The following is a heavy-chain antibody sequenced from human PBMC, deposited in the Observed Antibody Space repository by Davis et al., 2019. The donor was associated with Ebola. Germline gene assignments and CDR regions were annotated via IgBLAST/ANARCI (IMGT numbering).Heavy chain of an antibody. D-gene: IGHD3-16*01. CDR2: IHHSGGT. Sequence: LRLSCTVSGGSISTYYWTWIRQSPGKGLEWIGYIHHSGGTYYNPSLKSRLTISVDTSKNQFSLRLSSVTAADTAVYYCARDDLPGLIDSWGQGILATVSS. CDR1: GGSISTYY. V-gene: IGHV4-30-4*08. J-gene: IGHJ4*02. CDR3: ARDDLPGLIDS.